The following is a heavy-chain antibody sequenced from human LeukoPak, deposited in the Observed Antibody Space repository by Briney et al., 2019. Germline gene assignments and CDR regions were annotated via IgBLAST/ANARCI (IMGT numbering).Heavy chain of an antibody. D-gene: IGHD1-26*01. CDR2: IYSDGIST. V-gene: IGHV3-74*01. CDR3: AREGGSYSNYFDY. Sequence: PGGSLRLSCAASGFTFSSYWMHWVRQAPGKGLVWVSRIYSDGISTSYADSVKGRFTISRDSAKNTLYLQMNSLKAEDTAIYYCAREGGSYSNYFDYWGQGTLVTVSS. CDR1: GFTFSSYW. J-gene: IGHJ4*02.